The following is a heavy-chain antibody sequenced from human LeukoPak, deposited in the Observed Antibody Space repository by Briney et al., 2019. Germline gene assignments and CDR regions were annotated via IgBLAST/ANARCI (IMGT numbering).Heavy chain of an antibody. CDR2: MYYSGST. J-gene: IGHJ4*01. Sequence: VXXXSXGSSXSYWGWIRQXPGXXLGWIGSMYYSGSTYYNPSLKSRVTISVDTSKNQFYLKLNYVTAGDAAVYXXXXXXXXXXXXXXYWGXXXXXTVSS. CDR1: XXSXGSSXSY. CDR3: XXXXXXXXXXXXY. V-gene: IGHV4-39*01.